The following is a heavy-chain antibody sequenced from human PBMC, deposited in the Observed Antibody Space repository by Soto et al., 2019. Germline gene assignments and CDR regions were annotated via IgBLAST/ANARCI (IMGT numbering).Heavy chain of an antibody. V-gene: IGHV3-21*01. CDR1: GFTFSGHT. CDR2: VSRSSSYI. J-gene: IGHJ4*02. D-gene: IGHD3-10*01. CDR3: ARCMGFDGSGYAFFDS. Sequence: EVQLVESGGGLVKPGGSVRLSCAASGFTFSGHTINWVRQAPGKGLEWISYVSRSSSYIYYADSEKGRFTVSRDNAEKSLYLQMNSLRAEDTAIYYCARCMGFDGSGYAFFDSWGQGSLVTVSS.